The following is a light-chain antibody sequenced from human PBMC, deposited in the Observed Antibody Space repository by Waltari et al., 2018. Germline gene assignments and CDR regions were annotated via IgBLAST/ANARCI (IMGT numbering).Light chain of an antibody. CDR3: QQYYDIPFT. J-gene: IGKJ3*01. Sequence: DIVMTQPSDSLTVSLGARAPINCKSSQSVFYSSNKGNYLAWYQQKPGQPPKLLIYWASTRESGVPDRFSGSGSGTDFTLTITNLQAEDVAVYYCQQYYDIPFTFGPGTKVEVK. V-gene: IGKV4-1*01. CDR1: QSVFYSSNKGNY. CDR2: WAS.